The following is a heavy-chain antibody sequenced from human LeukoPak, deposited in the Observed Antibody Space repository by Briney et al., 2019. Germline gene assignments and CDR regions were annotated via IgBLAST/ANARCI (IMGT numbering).Heavy chain of an antibody. D-gene: IGHD2-15*01. Sequence: DPSETLSLTCTVSGGSISSNSYYWSWIRQPAGKGLEWIGRIYTSGSTDYNPSLKSRATISKDTSKNEFSLKLSSVTAADTAVYYCARDSPPAYCSGGSCYFDYWGQGTLVTVSS. CDR1: GGSISSNSYY. CDR3: ARDSPPAYCSGGSCYFDY. J-gene: IGHJ4*02. V-gene: IGHV4-61*02. CDR2: IYTSGST.